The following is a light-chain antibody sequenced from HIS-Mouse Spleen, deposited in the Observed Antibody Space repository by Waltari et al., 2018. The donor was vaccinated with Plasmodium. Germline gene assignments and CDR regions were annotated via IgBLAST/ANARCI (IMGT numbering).Light chain of an antibody. CDR3: YSTDSSGNHRV. Sequence: SYELTQPPSVSVPPGQTARLTCPGDAFPKKYAYWYQQKSGQAPVLVIYEDSKRPSGIPERFSGSSSGTMATLTISGAQVEDEADYYCYSTDSSGNHRVFGGGTKLTVL. CDR1: AFPKKY. J-gene: IGLJ3*02. CDR2: EDS. V-gene: IGLV3-10*01.